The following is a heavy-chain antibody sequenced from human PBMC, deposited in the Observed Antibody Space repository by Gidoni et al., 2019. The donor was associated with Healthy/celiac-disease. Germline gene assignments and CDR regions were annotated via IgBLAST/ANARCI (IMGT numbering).Heavy chain of an antibody. Sequence: QVQLQESGPGLVKPSQTLSLTCTVSGGSISSGSYYWSWIRQPAGKGLEWIGRIYTSGSTNYNPSLKSRVTISVDTSKNQFSLKLSSVTAADTAVYYCAREGSIVVGDAFDIWGQGTMVTVFS. J-gene: IGHJ3*02. CDR1: GGSISSGSYY. V-gene: IGHV4-61*02. CDR2: IYTSGST. CDR3: AREGSIVVGDAFDI. D-gene: IGHD1-26*01.